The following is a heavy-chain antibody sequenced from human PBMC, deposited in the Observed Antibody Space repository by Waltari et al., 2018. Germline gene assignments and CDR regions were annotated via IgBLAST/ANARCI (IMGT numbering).Heavy chain of an antibody. CDR2: LNPKTGGT. CDR1: GSGFTDHY. Sequence: QVQLVQSGAQMRKPGASVKVSCKASGSGFTDHYIHWVRQAPGQGLEWMGWLNPKTGGTNYAQRFQGRITMTSDTSISTTYMEMSGLISDDTAIYFCARAGTQSNDYWSTFYSYFDHWGQGTLVTVSS. D-gene: IGHD3-3*01. J-gene: IGHJ4*02. CDR3: ARAGTQSNDYWSTFYSYFDH. V-gene: IGHV1-2*02.